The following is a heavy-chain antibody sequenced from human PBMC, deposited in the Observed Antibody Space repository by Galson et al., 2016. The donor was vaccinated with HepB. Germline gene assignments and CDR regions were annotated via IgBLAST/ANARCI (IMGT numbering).Heavy chain of an antibody. J-gene: IGHJ4*02. Sequence: SLRLSCAASGFTFSTYAMSWVRQAPGKGLEWVSFISASGGYIRYADSVKGRFTISRDTSKNTLFLQVNSLRPEDTAVYFCAKDTACTSTSCPDFFDYWGQGTLVTVSS. CDR1: GFTFSTYA. CDR2: ISASGGYI. V-gene: IGHV3-23*01. D-gene: IGHD2-2*01. CDR3: AKDTACTSTSCPDFFDY.